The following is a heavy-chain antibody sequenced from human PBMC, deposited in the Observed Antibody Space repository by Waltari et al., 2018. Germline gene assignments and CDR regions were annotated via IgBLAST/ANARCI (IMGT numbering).Heavy chain of an antibody. V-gene: IGHV4-34*01. CDR3: ARAGRGSGSYTYYYYGMDV. CDR1: GGSFSGYY. CDR2: INHSGST. D-gene: IGHD3-10*01. Sequence: QVQLQQWGAGLLKPSETLSLPCAVYGGSFSGYYWSWIRPPQGKGREWIGEINHSGSTNYNPSLKSRVTIAVDTSKNQFSLKLSSVTAADTAVYYCARAGRGSGSYTYYYYGMDVWGQGTTVTVSS. J-gene: IGHJ6*02.